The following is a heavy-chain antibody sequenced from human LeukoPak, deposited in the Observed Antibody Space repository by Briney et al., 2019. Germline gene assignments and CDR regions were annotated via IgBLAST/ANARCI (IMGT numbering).Heavy chain of an antibody. CDR2: IRSGGNT. V-gene: IGHV3-66*01. D-gene: IGHD3-10*01. CDR1: GFTFSSYA. Sequence: GGSLRLSCAASGFTFSSYAMSWVRQAPGKGLEWVSVIRSGGNTHYADSVKGRFTISRDNSRNTVYLQMNSLRAEDTAVYYCARDVLWFGEGQGLDVWGQGTTVTVSS. J-gene: IGHJ6*02. CDR3: ARDVLWFGEGQGLDV.